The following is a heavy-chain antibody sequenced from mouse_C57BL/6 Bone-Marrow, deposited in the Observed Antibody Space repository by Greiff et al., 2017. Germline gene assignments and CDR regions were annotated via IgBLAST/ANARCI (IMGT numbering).Heavy chain of an antibody. CDR2: IYPGSGNT. J-gene: IGHJ3*01. D-gene: IGHD1-1*01. CDR1: GYTFTDYY. CDR3: ARNYYGSSCGFAY. V-gene: IGHV1-76*01. Sequence: QVQLKQSGAELVRPGASVKLSCKASGYTFTDYYINWVKQRPGQGLEWIARIYPGSGNTYYNEKFKAKATLTADQPSSPASTPLRSLTSEDSAVYFCARNYYGSSCGFAYGGQGTLGTVSA.